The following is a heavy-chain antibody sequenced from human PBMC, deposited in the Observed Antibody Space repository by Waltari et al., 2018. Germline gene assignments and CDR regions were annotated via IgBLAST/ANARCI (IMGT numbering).Heavy chain of an antibody. Sequence: QLQLQESGPGLVKPSETLSLTCTVSGGSISSSSYYWGWIRQPPGKGLEWIGSIYYSGNTYYNPSLKSRVTISVDTSKNQFSLKLSSVTAADTAVYYCARQRSSWGIFSWGQGTLVTVSS. V-gene: IGHV4-39*01. D-gene: IGHD3-9*01. CDR1: GGSISSSSYY. J-gene: IGHJ5*02. CDR2: IYYSGNT. CDR3: ARQRSSWGIFS.